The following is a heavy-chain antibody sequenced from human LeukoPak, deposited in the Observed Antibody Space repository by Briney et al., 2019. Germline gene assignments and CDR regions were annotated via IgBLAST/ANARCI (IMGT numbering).Heavy chain of an antibody. CDR1: GYSFIDNY. Sequence: ASVKVSCKASGYSFIDNYISWVRQAPGQGLEWMGLINAYTGAANYSHKFQGRVTMTRDTSTSTAYMQLSRLKFDDTATYYCAGGKSGSHWGQETPVIVSS. CDR3: AGGKSGSH. CDR2: INAYTGAA. V-gene: IGHV1-2*02. J-gene: IGHJ4*02. D-gene: IGHD3-3*01.